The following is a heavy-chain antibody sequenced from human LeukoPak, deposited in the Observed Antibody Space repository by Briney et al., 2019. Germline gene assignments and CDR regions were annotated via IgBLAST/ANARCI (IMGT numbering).Heavy chain of an antibody. J-gene: IGHJ3*02. CDR2: IYYSGDS. CDR1: GGSISSSSYY. CDR3: ASIAARPAVVAFDI. D-gene: IGHD6-6*01. Sequence: SETLSLTCTVSGGSISSSSYYWGWIRQPPGKGLEWIGSIYYSGDSYYNPSLKSRVTISVDTSKNQFSLKLSSVTAADTAVYYCASIAARPAVVAFDIWGQGTMVTVSS. V-gene: IGHV4-39*01.